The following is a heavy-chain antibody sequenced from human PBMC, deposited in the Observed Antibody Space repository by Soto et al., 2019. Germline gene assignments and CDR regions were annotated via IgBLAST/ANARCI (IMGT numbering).Heavy chain of an antibody. CDR3: ARGDRGGSGSPASYYYSGLDV. CDR1: GFTFSSYA. J-gene: IGHJ6*02. Sequence: GGALRLSCAASGFTFSSYAMSWVRQAPGKGLEWVSSVSAGGDMTYYSDSVKGRFTISRDNSNNALFLQMNSLRAEDTALYYCARGDRGGSGSPASYYYSGLDVWGQGTTVTVSS. CDR2: VSAGGDMT. V-gene: IGHV3-23*01. D-gene: IGHD3-10*01.